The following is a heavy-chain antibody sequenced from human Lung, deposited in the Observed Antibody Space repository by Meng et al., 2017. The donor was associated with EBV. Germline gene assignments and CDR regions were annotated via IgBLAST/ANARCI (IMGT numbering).Heavy chain of an antibody. J-gene: IGHJ4*02. D-gene: IGHD1-26*01. V-gene: IGHV1-18*01. Sequence: QVQLVQSGGEVKKPGASVKVSRKASGHTCTNYGITWVRQAPGQGLEWMGWISAYNGNTNYAQTLQGRLTMTTDTSTSTAYMELRSLRSDDTAVYYCARVEVGITSGDYWGQGTLVTVSS. CDR3: ARVEVGITSGDY. CDR1: GHTCTNYG. CDR2: ISAYNGNT.